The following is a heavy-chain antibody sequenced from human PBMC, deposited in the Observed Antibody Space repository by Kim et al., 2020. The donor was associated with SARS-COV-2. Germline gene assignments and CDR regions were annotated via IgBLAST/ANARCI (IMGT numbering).Heavy chain of an antibody. D-gene: IGHD5-18*01. Sequence: YNPSLKSRVTISVDTSKNQFSLKLSSVTAADTAVYYCARPRGYSYGVLDYWGQGTLVTVSS. CDR3: ARPRGYSYGVLDY. V-gene: IGHV4-39*01. J-gene: IGHJ4*02.